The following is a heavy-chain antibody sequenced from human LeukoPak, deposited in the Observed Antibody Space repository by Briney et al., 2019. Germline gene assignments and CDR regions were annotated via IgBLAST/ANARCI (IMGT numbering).Heavy chain of an antibody. CDR2: IYYSGST. CDR1: GGSISSYY. J-gene: IGHJ5*02. V-gene: IGHV4-59*01. CDR3: ARDSSEGLYHFWSGRGWFDP. D-gene: IGHD3-3*01. Sequence: PSETLSLTCTVSGGSISSYYWSWIRQPPGKGLGWIGYIYYSGSTNYNPSLKSRVTISVDTSKNQFSLKLSSVTAADTAVYYCARDSSEGLYHFWSGRGWFDPWGQGTLVTVSS.